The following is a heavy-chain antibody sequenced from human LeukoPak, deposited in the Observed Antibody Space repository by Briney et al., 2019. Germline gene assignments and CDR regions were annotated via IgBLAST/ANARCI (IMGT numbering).Heavy chain of an antibody. V-gene: IGHV4-59*01. D-gene: IGHD3-16*01. CDR1: GGSISSYY. J-gene: IGHJ6*02. Sequence: SETLSLTCTVSGGSISSYYWSWIRQPPGKGLEWIGYIYYSGSTNYNPSLQSRVTISVDTSKNQFSLKLSSVTAADTAVYYCVRDSSYDYVWGSYYCYGMDVWGQGTTVTVSS. CDR2: IYYSGST. CDR3: VRDSSYDYVWGSYYCYGMDV.